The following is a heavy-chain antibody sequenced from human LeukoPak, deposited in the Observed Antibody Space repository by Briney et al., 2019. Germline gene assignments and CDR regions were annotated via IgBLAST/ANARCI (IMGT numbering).Heavy chain of an antibody. CDR3: AREVGPSWYRWFDP. D-gene: IGHD6-13*01. J-gene: IGHJ5*02. CDR1: GGSISSGGYY. Sequence: SQTLSLTCNVSGGSISSGGYYWSWIRQHPGKGLEWIGYIYYSGGTYYTPSLKSRVTISVDTSKNQLSLKLSSVTAADTAVYYCAREVGPSWYRWFDPWGQGTLVTVSS. CDR2: IYYSGGT. V-gene: IGHV4-31*03.